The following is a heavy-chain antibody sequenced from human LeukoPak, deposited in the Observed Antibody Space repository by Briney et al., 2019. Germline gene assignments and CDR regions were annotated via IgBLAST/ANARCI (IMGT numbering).Heavy chain of an antibody. Sequence: SGHTLVKPTQILRLTCTFSGFSLSTSRVGVGWIRQPPGKALEWLGLIYWDDDKRYSTSLKSRLTITKDTSKNQVVLTMTNMDPVDTATYYCARGYCSGGSCYMAPNWFDPWGQGTLVTVSS. CDR3: ARGYCSGGSCYMAPNWFDP. J-gene: IGHJ5*02. CDR2: IYWDDDK. V-gene: IGHV2-5*02. D-gene: IGHD2-15*01. CDR1: GFSLSTSRVG.